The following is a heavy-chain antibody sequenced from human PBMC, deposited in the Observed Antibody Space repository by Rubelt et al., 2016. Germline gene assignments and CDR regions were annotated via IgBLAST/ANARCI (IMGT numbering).Heavy chain of an antibody. CDR2: ISSNGGRT. J-gene: IGHJ4*02. CDR3: ARGYLSNSFDY. D-gene: IGHD4-11*01. CDR1: GFTFSKTW. V-gene: IGHV3-23*04. Sequence: EVQLVESGGGLVKPGGSLRLSCAASGFTFSKTWMSWVRQAPGKGLEWVSSISSNGGRTYYADSVKGRFTISRDNSKNTRYLHMKSPRAEDTAVYYVARGYLSNSFDYWGQGTLVTVSS.